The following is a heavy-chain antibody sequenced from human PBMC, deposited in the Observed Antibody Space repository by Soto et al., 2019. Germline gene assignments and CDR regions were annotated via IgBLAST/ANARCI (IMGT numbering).Heavy chain of an antibody. J-gene: IGHJ6*03. CDR3: ARKAGCSSTSCYYYYYYYMDV. V-gene: IGHV4-34*01. Sequence: SETLSLTCAVYGGSFSGYYWSWIRQPPGKGLEWIGEINHSGSTNYNPSLKSRVTISVDTSKNQFSLKLSSVTAADTAVYYCARKAGCSSTSCYYYYYYYMDVWGKGTTVTVSS. CDR2: INHSGST. CDR1: GGSFSGYY. D-gene: IGHD2-2*01.